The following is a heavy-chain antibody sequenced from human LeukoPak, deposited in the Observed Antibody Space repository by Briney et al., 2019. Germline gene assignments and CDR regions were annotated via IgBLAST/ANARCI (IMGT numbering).Heavy chain of an antibody. J-gene: IGHJ4*02. V-gene: IGHV1-24*01. D-gene: IGHD3-10*01. CDR2: FDPEDGET. CDR3: ATDLAMLRGVIGGDY. CDR1: GYTLTELP. Sequence: ASVKVSCKVSGYTLTELPMHWVRQAPGKGLEWMGGFDPEDGETIYAQKFQGRVTMTEDTSTDTAYMELSSLTSDDTAVYYCATDLAMLRGVIGGDYWGQGTLVTVSS.